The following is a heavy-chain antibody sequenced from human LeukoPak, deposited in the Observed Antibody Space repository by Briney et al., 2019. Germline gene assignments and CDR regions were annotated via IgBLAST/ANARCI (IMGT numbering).Heavy chain of an antibody. Sequence: GGSLRLSCAASGFTFSSYSMNWVRQAPGRGLEWVSSISSSSSYIYYADSVKGRFTISRDNAKNSLYLQMNSLRAEDTAVYYCARDLGAGRITMVRGNINLGYWGQGTLVTVSS. V-gene: IGHV3-21*01. CDR1: GFTFSSYS. CDR3: ARDLGAGRITMVRGNINLGY. J-gene: IGHJ4*02. D-gene: IGHD3-10*01. CDR2: ISSSSSYI.